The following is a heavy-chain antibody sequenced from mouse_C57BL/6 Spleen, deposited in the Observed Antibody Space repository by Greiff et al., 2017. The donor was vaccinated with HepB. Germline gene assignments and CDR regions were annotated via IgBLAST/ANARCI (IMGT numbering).Heavy chain of an antibody. Sequence: VQLQQSGAELVKPGASVKLSCTASGFNIKDYYMHWVKQRTEQGLEWIGRIDPEDGETKYAPKFQGKATITADTSSNTADLQLSSLTSEDTAVYYCASPHYYGSSSWFAYWGQGTLVTVSA. J-gene: IGHJ3*01. V-gene: IGHV14-2*01. CDR2: IDPEDGET. CDR1: GFNIKDYY. D-gene: IGHD1-1*01. CDR3: ASPHYYGSSSWFAY.